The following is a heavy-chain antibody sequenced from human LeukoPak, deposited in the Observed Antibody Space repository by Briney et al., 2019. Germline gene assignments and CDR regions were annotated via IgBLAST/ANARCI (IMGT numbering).Heavy chain of an antibody. V-gene: IGHV3-66*02. Sequence: GGSLRLSCAASGINVSSNYMTWIRQAPGKGLEWVSLIYGGDAAYYAESVRGRFMISRDILKNTLFLQMNSLRVEDTAVYYCVTSTGQQFIPYDYWGQGTHVTVFS. CDR2: IYGGDAA. CDR1: GINVSSNY. CDR3: VTSTGQQFIPYDY. J-gene: IGHJ4*02. D-gene: IGHD6-13*01.